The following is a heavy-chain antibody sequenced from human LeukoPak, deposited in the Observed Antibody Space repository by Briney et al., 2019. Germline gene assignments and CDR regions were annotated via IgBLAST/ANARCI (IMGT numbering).Heavy chain of an antibody. CDR1: GFTFSSYE. V-gene: IGHV3-48*03. CDR2: ISSSGSTI. J-gene: IGHJ4*02. CDR3: ARDSGYDSSGVY. D-gene: IGHD3-22*01. Sequence: PGGSLRLSCAASGFTFSSYEMNWVRQAPGKGLEWVSYISSSGSTIYYADSVKGRFTISRDNAKNSLYLQMNSLRAEDTAVYYCARDSGYDSSGVYCGQGTLVTVSS.